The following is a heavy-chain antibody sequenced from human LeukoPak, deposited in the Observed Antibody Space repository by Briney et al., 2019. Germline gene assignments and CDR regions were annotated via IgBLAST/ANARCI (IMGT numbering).Heavy chain of an antibody. CDR3: VKDLYKGDSSSWYYFDY. CDR2: ISANGGST. D-gene: IGHD6-13*01. V-gene: IGHV3-64D*06. CDR1: GFIISNYA. J-gene: IGHJ4*02. Sequence: PGGSLRLSCSASGFIISNYAMHWVRRAPGKGLEYVSGISANGGSTYYADSVKGRFTISRDNSKNTLYLQMSSLRTEDTAIYHCVKDLYKGDSSSWYYFDYWGQGTLVTVSS.